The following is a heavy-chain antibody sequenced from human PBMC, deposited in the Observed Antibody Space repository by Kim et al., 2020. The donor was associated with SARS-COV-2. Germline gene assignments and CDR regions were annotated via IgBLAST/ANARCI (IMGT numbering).Heavy chain of an antibody. V-gene: IGHV3-30*18. CDR3: TKGRRQGGRYLPEFDY. D-gene: IGHD1-26*01. Sequence: GLEWVLGISYDGNFKSYAGSVKGQCSISRGNTKNMLYLQMNSLRAEDTAVYYCTKGRRQGGRYLPEFDYWGQGALVTVSS. J-gene: IGHJ4*02. CDR2: ISYDGNFK.